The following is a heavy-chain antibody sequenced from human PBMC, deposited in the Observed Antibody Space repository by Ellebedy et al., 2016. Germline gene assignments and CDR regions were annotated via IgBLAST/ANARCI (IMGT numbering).Heavy chain of an antibody. Sequence: GESLKISXAASGFTFSSYSMNWVRQAPGKGLEWVSSISSSSSYIYYADSVKGRFTISRDNAKNSLYLQMNSLRAEDTAVYYCARDLGRFGNYMDVWGKGTTVTVSS. J-gene: IGHJ6*03. CDR2: ISSSSSYI. D-gene: IGHD3-16*01. V-gene: IGHV3-21*01. CDR1: GFTFSSYS. CDR3: ARDLGRFGNYMDV.